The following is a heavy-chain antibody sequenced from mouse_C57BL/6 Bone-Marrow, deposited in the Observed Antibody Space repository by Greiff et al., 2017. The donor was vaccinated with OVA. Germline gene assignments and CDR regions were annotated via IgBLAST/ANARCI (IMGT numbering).Heavy chain of an antibody. J-gene: IGHJ4*01. V-gene: IGHV1-81*01. D-gene: IGHD1-1*01. CDR2: IYPRSGNT. CDR1: GYTFTSYG. CDR3: ARSHLYCGSSFYAMDY. Sequence: VNVVESGAELARPGASVKLSCKASGYTFTSYGISWVKQRTGQGLEWIGAIYPRSGNTYYNEKVKGRATLTADKSSSTAYMELRSLTSEDSAVYFCARSHLYCGSSFYAMDYWGQGTSVTVSS.